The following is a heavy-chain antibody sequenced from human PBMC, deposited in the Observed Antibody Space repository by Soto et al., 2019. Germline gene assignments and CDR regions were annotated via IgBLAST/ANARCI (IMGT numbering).Heavy chain of an antibody. Sequence: QVQLQQSGPGLVKPSQTLSLTCTVSGGSISYEYYHWTWIRQSPGKGLEWIGYIHYSGSIIYNPSFKSRVTISMDTSKNKFSLQQSSVTAADTAVYFCAREDDGGDRDYYGLDVWGQGTTVTFSS. CDR1: GGSISYEYYH. CDR2: IHYSGSI. V-gene: IGHV4-30-4*08. J-gene: IGHJ6*02. D-gene: IGHD2-21*02. CDR3: AREDDGGDRDYYGLDV.